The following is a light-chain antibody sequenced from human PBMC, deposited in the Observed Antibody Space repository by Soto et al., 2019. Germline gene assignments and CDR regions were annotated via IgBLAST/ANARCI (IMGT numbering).Light chain of an antibody. CDR2: GAS. V-gene: IGKV3-20*01. CDR1: QSVSSSY. CDR3: QQYGSAPRFT. Sequence: EIVLTPSPGTLSLSPGERATLSCRASQSVSSSYLAWYQQKPGQAPGLLIYGASSRATGIPDRFSGSGSGTDFTLTISRLEPEDFAVYYCQQYGSAPRFTFGPGTKVDIK. J-gene: IGKJ3*01.